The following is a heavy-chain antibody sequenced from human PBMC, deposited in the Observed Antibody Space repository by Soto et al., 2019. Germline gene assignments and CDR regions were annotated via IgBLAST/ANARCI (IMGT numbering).Heavy chain of an antibody. D-gene: IGHD3-9*01. J-gene: IGHJ6*02. Sequence: GSRRLSCAASGFIFNSYAMKWVRQAPGKGLEWVSAISGGGGSTYYADSVKGRFTISRDNSKNTLYLQMNSLRAEDTAVYYCAKDMSSDILTGYYQGTPMDVWGPGTTVTASS. V-gene: IGHV3-23*01. CDR2: ISGGGGST. CDR1: GFIFNSYA. CDR3: AKDMSSDILTGYYQGTPMDV.